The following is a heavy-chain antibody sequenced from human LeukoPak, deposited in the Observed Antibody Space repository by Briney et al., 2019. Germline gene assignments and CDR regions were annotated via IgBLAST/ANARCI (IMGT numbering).Heavy chain of an antibody. CDR2: IYHSGSA. CDR1: GYSISSGYQ. CDR3: ARDPRWLTPDCTSTSCYENYFDP. J-gene: IGHJ5*02. V-gene: IGHV4-38-2*02. D-gene: IGHD2-2*01. Sequence: SETLSLTCAVSGYSISSGYQWAWIRPSPGKGLEWIGSIYHSGSAHYNPSLKSRVTVSVETAKNQFSLKMYSVTAADTAVYYCARDPRWLTPDCTSTSCYENYFDPWGQGTLVTVSS.